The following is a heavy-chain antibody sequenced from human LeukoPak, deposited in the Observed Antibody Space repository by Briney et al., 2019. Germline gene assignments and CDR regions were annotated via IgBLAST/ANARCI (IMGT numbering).Heavy chain of an antibody. D-gene: IGHD6-19*01. J-gene: IGHJ5*02. CDR2: IYPGDSDT. CDR1: GYSFTSYW. Sequence: GESLKISCKGSGYSFTSYWIGWVRQMPGKGLEWMGIIYPGDSDTRYSPSFQGQVTISADKSISTAYLQWSSLKASDTAMYYCARHRRIAVAGRESWFDPWGQGTLVTVSS. V-gene: IGHV5-51*01. CDR3: ARHRRIAVAGRESWFDP.